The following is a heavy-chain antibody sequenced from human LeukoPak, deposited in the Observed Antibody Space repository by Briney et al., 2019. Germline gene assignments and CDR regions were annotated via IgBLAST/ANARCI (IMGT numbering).Heavy chain of an antibody. J-gene: IGHJ4*02. CDR2: INHSGST. V-gene: IGHV4-34*01. D-gene: IGHD6-19*01. CDR3: ARGISSGWYEPFDH. CDR1: GGSFSGYY. Sequence: SETLSLTCAVYGGSFSGYYWSWIRQPPGKGLEWIGEINHSGSTNYNPSLKSRVTISVDTSKNQFSLKLSSVTAADTAVYYCARGISSGWYEPFDHWGQGTLVTVSS.